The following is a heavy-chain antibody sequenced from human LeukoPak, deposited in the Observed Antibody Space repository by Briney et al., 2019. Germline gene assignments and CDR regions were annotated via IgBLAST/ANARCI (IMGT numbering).Heavy chain of an antibody. J-gene: IGHJ4*02. CDR2: ISWNSGRI. Sequence: PGGSLRLSCAASGFTFSSYSMNWVRQAPGKGLEWVSGISWNSGRIGYADSVKGRFTISRDNAKKSLYLQMNSLRAEDTALYYCAKEMYSGLSVVVVAGFDYWGQGTLVTVSS. V-gene: IGHV3-9*01. D-gene: IGHD2-15*01. CDR3: AKEMYSGLSVVVVAGFDY. CDR1: GFTFSSYS.